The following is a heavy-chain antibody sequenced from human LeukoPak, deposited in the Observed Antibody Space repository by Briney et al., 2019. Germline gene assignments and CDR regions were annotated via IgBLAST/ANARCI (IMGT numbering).Heavy chain of an antibody. CDR2: ISGSGGST. Sequence: GGSLRLSCEASGFTFSDSAMSWVRQAPGKGLEWVSAISGSGGSTYYADSVKGRFTISRDNSKNTLYLQMNSLRAEDTAVYYCAKDVRWFGEYYFDYWGQGTLVTVSS. CDR1: GFTFSDSA. D-gene: IGHD3-10*01. J-gene: IGHJ4*02. CDR3: AKDVRWFGEYYFDY. V-gene: IGHV3-23*01.